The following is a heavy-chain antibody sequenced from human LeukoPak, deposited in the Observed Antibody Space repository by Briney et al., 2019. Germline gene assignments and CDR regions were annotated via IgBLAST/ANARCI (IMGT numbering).Heavy chain of an antibody. Sequence: ASVKVSCKASGYTFTSYYMHWVRQAPGQGLEWMGIINPSGGSTSYAQKFQGRVTMTRDMSTSTVYMELISLRSEDTAVYYCARVGEARLYDILTGYFGKTVDNNWFDPWGQGTLVTVSS. D-gene: IGHD3-9*01. CDR2: INPSGGST. CDR1: GYTFTSYY. J-gene: IGHJ5*02. V-gene: IGHV1-46*01. CDR3: ARVGEARLYDILTGYFGKTVDNNWFDP.